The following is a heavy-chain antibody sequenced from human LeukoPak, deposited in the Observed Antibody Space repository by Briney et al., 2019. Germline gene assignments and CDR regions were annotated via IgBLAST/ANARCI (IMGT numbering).Heavy chain of an antibody. CDR3: AREGGDIVVVVAATNSWFDP. D-gene: IGHD2-15*01. Sequence: GGSLRLSCAASGFIFSSSGIHWVRQAPGKGLEWVAVISYDGGNKYYADSVKGRFTISRDNSKNTLYLQMNSLRAEDTAVYYCAREGGDIVVVVAATNSWFDPWGQGTLVTVSS. V-gene: IGHV3-30*03. CDR2: ISYDGGNK. CDR1: GFIFSSSG. J-gene: IGHJ5*02.